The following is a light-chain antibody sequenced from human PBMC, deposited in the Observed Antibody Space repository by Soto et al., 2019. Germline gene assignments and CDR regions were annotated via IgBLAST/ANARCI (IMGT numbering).Light chain of an antibody. J-gene: IGLJ2*01. Sequence: QSVLTQPASVSGSPGRSITISCTGNSSDIGAYNLVSWYQQHPGKAPKLMLYDVNIRPSGVSNRFSGSKSGNTASLTISGLQAEDEADYYCTSWTTSTTMIFGGGTKVTVL. V-gene: IGLV2-14*03. CDR2: DVN. CDR1: SSDIGAYNL. CDR3: TSWTTSTTMI.